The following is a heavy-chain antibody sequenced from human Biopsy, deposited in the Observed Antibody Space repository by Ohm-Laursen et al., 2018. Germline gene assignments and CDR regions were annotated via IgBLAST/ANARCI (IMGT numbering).Heavy chain of an antibody. J-gene: IGHJ6*02. D-gene: IGHD3-22*01. CDR3: VRGVDYYDPYHYYALDV. CDR1: GESFNGYY. Sequence: GTLSLTCAVYGESFNGYYWSWIRQTPGKGLEWIGDINHSGRTNYNPSLKSRVTISVDTSKNHFSLKVRSVTAADTAVYYCVRGVDYYDPYHYYALDVWGQGTTVTVSS. CDR2: INHSGRT. V-gene: IGHV4-34*01.